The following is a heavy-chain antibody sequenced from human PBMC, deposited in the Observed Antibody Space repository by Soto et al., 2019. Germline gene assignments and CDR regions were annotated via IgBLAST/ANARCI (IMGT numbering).Heavy chain of an antibody. D-gene: IGHD3-10*01. V-gene: IGHV1-69*13. J-gene: IGHJ4*02. CDR2: IIPIFGTA. CDR1: GGTFSSYA. CDR3: ARGPLMVRGVTTFDY. Sequence: SVKVSCKASGGTFSSYAISWVRQAPGQGLEWMGGIIPIFGTANYAQKFQSRVTITADESTSTAYMELSSLRSEDTAVYYCARGPLMVRGVTTFDYWGQGTQVTVSS.